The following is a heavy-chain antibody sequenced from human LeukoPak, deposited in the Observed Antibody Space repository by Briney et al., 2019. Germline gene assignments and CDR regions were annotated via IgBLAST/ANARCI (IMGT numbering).Heavy chain of an antibody. D-gene: IGHD3-22*01. CDR2: ISSGSTTI. J-gene: IGHJ4*02. V-gene: IGHV3-48*01. CDR1: GFTFNNYN. Sequence: GGSLRLSCAASGFTFNNYNINWVRQAPGKGLEWVSYISSGSTTIYYADSVKGRFTISRDNAKISLYLQMNSLRAEDTAVYYCAREVYYYDSSGFYYSGGFGYWGQGTLLTVSS. CDR3: AREVYYYDSSGFYYSGGFGY.